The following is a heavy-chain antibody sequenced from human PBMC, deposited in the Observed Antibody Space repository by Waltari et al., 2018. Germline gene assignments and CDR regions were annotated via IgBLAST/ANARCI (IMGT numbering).Heavy chain of an antibody. D-gene: IGHD3-22*01. CDR2: ISSSSSTI. V-gene: IGHV3-48*04. J-gene: IGHJ4*02. Sequence: EVQLVESGGGLVQPGGSLRLSCAASGFTFSSYSMNWVRQAPGKGLEWVSYISSSSSTIYYADSVKGRFTISRDNAKNSLYLQMNSLRAEDTAVYCCATEYYYDSSGYYSDYWGQGTLVTVSS. CDR1: GFTFSSYS. CDR3: ATEYYYDSSGYYSDY.